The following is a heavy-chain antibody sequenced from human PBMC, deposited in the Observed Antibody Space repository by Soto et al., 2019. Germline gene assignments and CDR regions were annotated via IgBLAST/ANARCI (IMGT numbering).Heavy chain of an antibody. D-gene: IGHD3-22*01. J-gene: IGHJ4*02. CDR1: GGSFSGYY. CDR3: ARPTYYYDSSGPPAY. V-gene: IGHV4-34*01. CDR2: INHSGST. Sequence: PSETLSLTCAVYGGSFSGYYWTWIRQPPGTGLEWIGEINHSGSTNYNPSLKSRVTISVDTSKNQFSLKLSSVTAADTAVYYCARPTYYYDSSGPPAYWGQGTLVTVSS.